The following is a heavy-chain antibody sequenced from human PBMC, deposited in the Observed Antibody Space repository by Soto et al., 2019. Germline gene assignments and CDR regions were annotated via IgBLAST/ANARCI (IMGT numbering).Heavy chain of an antibody. V-gene: IGHV3-66*01. CDR3: AREDGYRGGDALDI. CDR1: GFTVSSNC. Sequence: EVQLGESGGGLVQPGGSLRLSCAASGFTVSSNCMSWVRQAPGKGLEWVSVIYSGGSTYYADSVKGRFTISRDNSKNTLYLQMNSLRAEDTAVYYCAREDGYRGGDALDIWGQGTMVTVSS. D-gene: IGHD5-12*01. J-gene: IGHJ3*02. CDR2: IYSGGST.